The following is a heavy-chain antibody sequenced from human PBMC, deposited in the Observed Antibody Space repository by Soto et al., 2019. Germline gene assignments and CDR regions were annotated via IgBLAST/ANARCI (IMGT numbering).Heavy chain of an antibody. D-gene: IGHD2-8*01. CDR1: GYAFTGYG. CDR3: ARSGAYCTSITSLFDSF. Sequence: QAQLVQSGGEVKKPGASVKVTCRASGYAFTGYGYAWVRQAPGQGLEWMGWISAYNGDTNYAQKFQDRVIRTTATSTTTVHMELRNLGSDETAVYYCARSGAYCTSITSLFDSFWGLRTLVTVSS. J-gene: IGHJ4*02. V-gene: IGHV1-18*01. CDR2: ISAYNGDT.